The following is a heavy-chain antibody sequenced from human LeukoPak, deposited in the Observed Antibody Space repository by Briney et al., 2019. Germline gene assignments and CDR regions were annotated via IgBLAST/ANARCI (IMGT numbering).Heavy chain of an antibody. V-gene: IGHV4-31*03. CDR3: ARAHNYDSLTGYHIDP. CDR2: IYHSGST. Sequence: PSQTLSLTCTVSGGSIRSHENYWSWLRQHPGKGLEWIGYIYHSGSTYYNPSLKSRVTISVDTSRSQFSLKLSSVTAADTAVYYCARAHNYDSLTGYHIDPWGQGTLVTVSS. CDR1: GGSIRSHENY. D-gene: IGHD3-9*01. J-gene: IGHJ5*02.